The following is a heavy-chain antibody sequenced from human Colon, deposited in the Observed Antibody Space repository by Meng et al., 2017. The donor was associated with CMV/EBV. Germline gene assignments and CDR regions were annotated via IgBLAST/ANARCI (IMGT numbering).Heavy chain of an antibody. J-gene: IGHJ4*02. CDR3: ARDQPADY. Sequence: GSLRLSCTVSGDSVSGGSYYWTWIRQAPGKGLEWIGYIYNSVSTNYNPSLKSRVTISVDTSKNQFSLKLTSVTAADTAVYYCARDQPADYWGQGTLVT. V-gene: IGHV4-61*01. CDR1: GDSVSGGSYY. CDR2: IYNSVST.